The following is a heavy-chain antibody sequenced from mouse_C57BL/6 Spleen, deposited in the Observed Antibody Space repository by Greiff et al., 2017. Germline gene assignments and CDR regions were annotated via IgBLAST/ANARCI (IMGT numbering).Heavy chain of an antibody. D-gene: IGHD4-1*01. CDR2: ISSGRITI. CDR1: GLIFIAFG. J-gene: IGHJ4*01. Sequence: EVQGVESGGGLVNLGGPLKSPFPPLGLIFIAFGITWVRQAPEKGLEWFAYISSGRITIYYADTVKGRFTISRDNAKNTLFLQMTSLRSEDTAMYYCARAPPGTSDYYAMDYWGQGTSVTVSS. V-gene: IGHV5-17*01. CDR3: ARAPPGTSDYYAMDY.